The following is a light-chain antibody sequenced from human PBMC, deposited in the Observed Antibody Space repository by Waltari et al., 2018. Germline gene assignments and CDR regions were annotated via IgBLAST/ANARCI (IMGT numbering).Light chain of an antibody. CDR2: GGS. J-gene: IGKJ2*01. Sequence: EIILTQSPGTLSLSPGERATLSCRASQSVSSTYVGWYQQKYGQAPRLVIYGGSSRATGIPDRFSGSASGTDFTLTISRLEPEDVAVYFCQVYGDLRDTFGQGTKLEIK. CDR1: QSVSSTY. CDR3: QVYGDLRDT. V-gene: IGKV3-20*01.